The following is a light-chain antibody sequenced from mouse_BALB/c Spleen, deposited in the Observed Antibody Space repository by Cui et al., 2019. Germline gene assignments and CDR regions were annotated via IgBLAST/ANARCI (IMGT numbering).Light chain of an antibody. V-gene: IGKV6-15*01. J-gene: IGKJ4*01. CDR3: QQYNSYPFT. CDR2: SAS. CDR1: QNVGTN. Sequence: DIVITQSQKFMSTSVGDRVSVTCKASQNVGTNVAWYQQKPGQSPKALIYSASDRYSGVTDRFTGSGSGTDFTLTISNVQSEDLAEYFCQQYNSYPFTFGSGTKLEIK.